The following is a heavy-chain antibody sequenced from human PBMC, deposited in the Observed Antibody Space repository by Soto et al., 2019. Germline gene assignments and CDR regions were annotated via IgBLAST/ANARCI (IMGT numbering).Heavy chain of an antibody. J-gene: IGHJ2*01. V-gene: IGHV3-23*01. CDR3: AKRPYDSDWYFDL. CDR1: GFSFSSYA. CDR2: ISGSGGST. Sequence: GGSLRLSCAASGFSFSSYAMSWVRQAPGKGLEWVSGISGSGGSTYYADSVKGRFTISRDNSKNTLYLQMNSLRAEDTAVYYCAKRPYDSDWYFDLWGRGTLVTVSS. D-gene: IGHD3-22*01.